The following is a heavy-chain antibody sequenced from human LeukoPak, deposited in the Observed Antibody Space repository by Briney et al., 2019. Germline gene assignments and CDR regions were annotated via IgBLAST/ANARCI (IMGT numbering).Heavy chain of an antibody. J-gene: IGHJ4*02. CDR2: IRRSGDDT. Sequence: GESLRLSCAASGFTFTSYPMGWVRQAPGKGLEWVSSIRRSGDDTYYADSVRGRFTISRDNSKNTLYLQMNSLRAEDTAIYYCAKDQLLGWGQGTQVTVSS. CDR1: GFTFTSYP. CDR3: AKDQLLG. D-gene: IGHD3-10*01. V-gene: IGHV3-23*01.